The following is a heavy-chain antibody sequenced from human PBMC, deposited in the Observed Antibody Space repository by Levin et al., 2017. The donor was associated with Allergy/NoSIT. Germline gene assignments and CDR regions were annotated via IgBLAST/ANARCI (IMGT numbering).Heavy chain of an antibody. D-gene: IGHD2-15*01. Sequence: SETLSLTCAVYGGSFSGYYWSWIRQPPGKGLEWIGEINHSGSTNYNPSLKSRVTISVDTSKNQFSLKLSSVTAADTAVYYCARNKYCSGGSCYLKRGLYYYDGMDVWGQGTTVTVSS. J-gene: IGHJ6*02. CDR3: ARNKYCSGGSCYLKRGLYYYDGMDV. CDR1: GGSFSGYY. V-gene: IGHV4-34*01. CDR2: INHSGST.